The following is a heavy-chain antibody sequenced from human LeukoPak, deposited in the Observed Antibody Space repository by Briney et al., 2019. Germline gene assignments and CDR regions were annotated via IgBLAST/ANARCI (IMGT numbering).Heavy chain of an antibody. CDR3: ASSYCSGGHCYPQQTVYYFDF. Sequence: ASVKVSCKASGYTFTTYAMNWVRQAPGQGLEWMAWINTNTGNPTYAQGFTGRFVFSLDTSVSTAYLQISSLKAEDTAVYYCASSYCSGGHCYPQQTVYYFDFWGQGTLVTVSS. CDR1: GYTFTTYA. J-gene: IGHJ4*02. CDR2: INTNTGNP. D-gene: IGHD2-15*01. V-gene: IGHV7-4-1*02.